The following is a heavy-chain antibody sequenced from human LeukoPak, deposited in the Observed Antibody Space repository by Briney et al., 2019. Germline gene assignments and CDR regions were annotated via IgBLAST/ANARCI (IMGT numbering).Heavy chain of an antibody. J-gene: IGHJ4*02. CDR3: ARVPTYDYVWGSYRPMSY. D-gene: IGHD3-16*02. CDR1: GYTFTSYG. CDR2: ISAYNGNT. V-gene: IGHV1-18*01. Sequence: GASVKVSCKASGYTFTSYGISWVRQAPGQGLEWMGWISAYNGNTNYAQKLQGRVTMTTDTSTSTAYMELRSLRSDDTAVYYCARVPTYDYVWGSYRPMSYWGQGTLVTVSS.